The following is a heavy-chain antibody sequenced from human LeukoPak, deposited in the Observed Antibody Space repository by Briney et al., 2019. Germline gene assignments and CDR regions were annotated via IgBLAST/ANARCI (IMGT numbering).Heavy chain of an antibody. J-gene: IGHJ3*01. CDR1: GFTLSSYA. V-gene: IGHV3-23*01. D-gene: IGHD5-24*01. Sequence: GGSLRLSCAASGFTLSSYAMSWVRQAPGKGLEWVSTISGGGVSTYYADSVKGRFTISRDNSKDTLFLQMNSLRAEDTAIYYCARDIQLSTWGLGTMVTVSS. CDR2: ISGGGVST. CDR3: ARDIQLST.